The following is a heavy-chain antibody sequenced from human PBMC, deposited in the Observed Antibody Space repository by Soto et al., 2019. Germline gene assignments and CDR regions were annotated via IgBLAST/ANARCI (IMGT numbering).Heavy chain of an antibody. CDR2: IYYSGST. CDR1: GGSISSYY. CDR3: VGVVVAATPRWFDP. D-gene: IGHD2-15*01. V-gene: IGHV4-59*01. J-gene: IGHJ5*02. Sequence: SETLSLTCTVSGGSISSYYWSWIRQPPGKGLEWIGYIYYSGSTNYNPSLKSRVTISVDTSKNQFSLKLSSVTAADTAVYYCVGVVVAATPRWFDPWGQGTLVTVSS.